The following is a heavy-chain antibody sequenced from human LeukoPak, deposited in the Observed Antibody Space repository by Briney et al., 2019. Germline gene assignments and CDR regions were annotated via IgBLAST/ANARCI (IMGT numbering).Heavy chain of an antibody. CDR2: ISYSGST. D-gene: IGHD4-17*01. CDR1: DDSFSSHY. J-gene: IGHJ3*02. Sequence: SETLSLTCTVSDDSFSSHYWTWIRQPPGKGLERIWYISYSGSTNYNPSLKSRVTISVDTSKNQFSLKLSSVTAADTAVYFCARDPTTVTKGFDIWGQGTLVTVSS. CDR3: ARDPTTVTKGFDI. V-gene: IGHV4-59*11.